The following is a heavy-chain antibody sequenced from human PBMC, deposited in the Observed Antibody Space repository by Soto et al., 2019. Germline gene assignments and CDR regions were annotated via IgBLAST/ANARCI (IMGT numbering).Heavy chain of an antibody. J-gene: IGHJ4*02. Sequence: EVQLVESGGGLVQPGGSLRLSCAASGFIFNNYWMHWARQAPGKGLVWVLRINSDGSSTSYADSVKGRFTISRDNAKNTLYLQMNSLRAEDTAVYYCASSLLTPFDYWGQGTLVTVSS. CDR3: ASSLLTPFDY. CDR1: GFIFNNYW. CDR2: INSDGSST. D-gene: IGHD7-27*01. V-gene: IGHV3-74*01.